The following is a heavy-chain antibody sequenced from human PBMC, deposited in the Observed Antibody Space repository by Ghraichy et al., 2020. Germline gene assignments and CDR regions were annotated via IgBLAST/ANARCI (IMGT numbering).Heavy chain of an antibody. CDR2: ISSSSSTI. J-gene: IGHJ6*02. D-gene: IGHD2-15*01. CDR1: GFTFSSYS. CDR3: ARGRLLSSYYYAMDV. V-gene: IGHV3-48*02. Sequence: LSLTCAASGFTFSSYSMNWVRQAPGKGLEWVSYISSSSSTIYYADSVKGRFTISRDHAKNSLYLQMNSLRDEDTAVYYCARGRLLSSYYYAMDVWGQGTTVTVSS.